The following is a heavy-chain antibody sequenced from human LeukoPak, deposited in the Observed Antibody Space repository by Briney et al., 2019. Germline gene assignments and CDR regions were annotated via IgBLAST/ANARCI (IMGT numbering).Heavy chain of an antibody. CDR3: AMGRLWSGHPLGFDY. Sequence: SVKVSYXASGGTFSSYAISWVRQAPGQGLEWMGGIIPIFGTVNYAQKFQGRVTVTTDESTSTAYMELSSLRSEDTAVYYCAMGRLWSGHPLGFDYWGQGTLVTVSS. CDR1: GGTFSSYA. V-gene: IGHV1-69*05. D-gene: IGHD3-3*01. CDR2: IIPIFGTV. J-gene: IGHJ4*02.